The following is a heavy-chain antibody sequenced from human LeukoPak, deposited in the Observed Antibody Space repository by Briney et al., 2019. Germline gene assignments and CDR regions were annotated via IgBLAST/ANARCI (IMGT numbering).Heavy chain of an antibody. CDR2: FDDSGRT. Sequence: SETLSLTCTVSGASIGSYYWSWIRQPPGKGLEWIGYFDDSGRTNYNPSLKSRVTTSVDTSKKQFSLKLKSVTAADTAVYYCARAQINTIFGVVSSLFFDYWGQGTLVTVSS. J-gene: IGHJ4*02. V-gene: IGHV4-59*01. CDR1: GASIGSYY. D-gene: IGHD3-3*01. CDR3: ARAQINTIFGVVSSLFFDY.